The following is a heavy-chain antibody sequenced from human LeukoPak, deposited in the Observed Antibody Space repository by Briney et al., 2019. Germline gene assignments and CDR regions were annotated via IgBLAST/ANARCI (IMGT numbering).Heavy chain of an antibody. CDR1: GFTFSSYS. CDR2: ISSSSSYI. CDR3: ARAGGDYYDSSGYPVGPYYFDY. Sequence: GGSLRLPCAASGFTFSSYSMNWVRQAPGKGLEWVSSISSSSSYIYYADSVKGRFTISRDNAKNSLYLQMNSLRAEDTAVYYCARAGGDYYDSSGYPVGPYYFDYWGQGTLVTVSS. V-gene: IGHV3-21*01. J-gene: IGHJ4*02. D-gene: IGHD3-22*01.